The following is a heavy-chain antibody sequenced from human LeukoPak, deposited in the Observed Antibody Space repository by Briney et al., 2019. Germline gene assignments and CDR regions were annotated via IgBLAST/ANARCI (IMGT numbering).Heavy chain of an antibody. CDR1: AYTFTISG. J-gene: IGHJ5*02. CDR2: ISAYNGNT. Sequence: ASVKLSFKASAYTFTISGNSLRRHAPGQGLEWMGWISAYNGNTNYAQKLQGRVTMTTDTSTSTAYMELRSLRSDDTAVYYCASIEYSSSSALSWGERALVTVSS. CDR3: ASIEYSSSSALS. V-gene: IGHV1-18*01. D-gene: IGHD6-6*01.